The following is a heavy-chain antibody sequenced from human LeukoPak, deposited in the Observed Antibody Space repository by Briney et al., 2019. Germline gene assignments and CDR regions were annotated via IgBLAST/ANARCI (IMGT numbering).Heavy chain of an antibody. CDR3: AKSSGYSDYAWFDS. Sequence: GGSLRLSCAASGFTFSDYYMNWVRQAPGKGLEWVSLISGSGGTAYYADSVKGRFTISRDKSKNTVFLQMNSLRDDDTALYFCAKSSGYSDYAWFDSWGQGTLVTVSS. CDR1: GFTFSDYY. CDR2: ISGSGGTA. V-gene: IGHV3-23*01. D-gene: IGHD4-17*01. J-gene: IGHJ5*01.